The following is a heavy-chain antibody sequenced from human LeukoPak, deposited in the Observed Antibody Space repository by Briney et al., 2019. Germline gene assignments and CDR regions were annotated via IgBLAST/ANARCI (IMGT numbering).Heavy chain of an antibody. CDR3: AREEVTTVVTPGFDY. D-gene: IGHD4-23*01. J-gene: IGHJ4*02. CDR2: IYSGGST. Sequence: GGSLRLSCAASGFTVSSNYINWVRQAPGRGLEWVSIIYSGGSTYYADSVKGRFTISRGNSKNTLYLQMNSLRAEDTAVYYCAREEVTTVVTPGFDYWGQGTLVTVSS. CDR1: GFTVSSNY. V-gene: IGHV3-66*01.